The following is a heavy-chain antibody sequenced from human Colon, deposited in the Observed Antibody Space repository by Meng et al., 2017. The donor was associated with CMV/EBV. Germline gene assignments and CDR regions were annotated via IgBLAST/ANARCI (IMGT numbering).Heavy chain of an antibody. CDR1: GYTFAGYF. Sequence: CGAEVKTTGASLKVSCKAFGYTFAGYFRYWVRQAPGRGLDWLGVIHPITGGTNYAQKFQGRVTMTRDTSMNTAYMELSRLRSDDTAVYYCASLSGGDFDYWGQGTLVTVSS. D-gene: IGHD1-26*01. V-gene: IGHV1-2*02. J-gene: IGHJ4*02. CDR3: ASLSGGDFDY. CDR2: IHPITGGT.